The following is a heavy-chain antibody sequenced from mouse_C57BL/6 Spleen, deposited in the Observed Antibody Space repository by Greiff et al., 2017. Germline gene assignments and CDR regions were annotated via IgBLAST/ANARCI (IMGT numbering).Heavy chain of an antibody. V-gene: IGHV1-82*01. CDR2: IYPGDGDT. Sequence: VQLQQSGPELVKPGASVKISCKASDYAFSSSWMNWVKQRPGKGLEWIGRIYPGDGDTNYNGKFKGKATLTADKSSSTAYMQLSSLTSEDSAVYFCARDYGSREPYAMDYWGQGTSVTVSS. J-gene: IGHJ4*01. CDR3: ARDYGSREPYAMDY. D-gene: IGHD1-1*01. CDR1: DYAFSSSW.